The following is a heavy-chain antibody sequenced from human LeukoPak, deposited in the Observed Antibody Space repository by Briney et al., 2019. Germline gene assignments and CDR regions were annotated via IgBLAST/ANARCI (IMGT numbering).Heavy chain of an antibody. V-gene: IGHV3-7*01. CDR2: IKQDGSEK. CDR1: GFSFSTYW. D-gene: IGHD7-27*01. Sequence: PGGSLRLSCAASGFSFSTYWMTWVRQAPGKGLEWVANIKQDGSEKYYVDSVKGRFPISKDNAMNSLYLQMNSLRAEDTAVYYCARPAGWGSLDYWGQGTLVTVSS. CDR3: ARPAGWGSLDY. J-gene: IGHJ4*02.